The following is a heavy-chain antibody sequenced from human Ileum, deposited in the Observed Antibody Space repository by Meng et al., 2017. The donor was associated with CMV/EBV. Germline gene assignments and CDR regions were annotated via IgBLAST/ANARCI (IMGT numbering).Heavy chain of an antibody. Sequence: GESLKISCGASGFGFSSYSMNWVRQAPGKGLEWVSYISSSGSIIYVDSVKGRFTISRDNDKNSLYLQMNSLRAEDTAVYYCARDRADRNYYYGMDVWGQGTMVTVSS. D-gene: IGHD3-10*01. CDR2: ISSSGSII. CDR1: GFGFSSYS. V-gene: IGHV3-48*04. CDR3: ARDRADRNYYYGMDV. J-gene: IGHJ6*02.